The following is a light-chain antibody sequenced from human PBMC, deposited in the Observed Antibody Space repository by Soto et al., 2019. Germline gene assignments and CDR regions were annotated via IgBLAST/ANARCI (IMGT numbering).Light chain of an antibody. CDR1: QTISSW. J-gene: IGKJ1*01. Sequence: DNQLTQSPSTLSGSVGDRVTITCRASQTISSWLAWYQRKPGKAPKLLIYKASTLKSGVPSRFSGSGSGTEFTLTISSMQPDDFATYYCELYNSYSEAFGQGPK. V-gene: IGKV1-5*03. CDR3: ELYNSYSEA. CDR2: KAS.